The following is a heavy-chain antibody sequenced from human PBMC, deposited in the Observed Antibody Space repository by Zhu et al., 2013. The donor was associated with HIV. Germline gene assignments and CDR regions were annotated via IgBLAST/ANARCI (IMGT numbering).Heavy chain of an antibody. D-gene: IGHD3-10*01. CDR2: INPNSGGT. V-gene: IGHV1-2*02. CDR3: ARDEREPSGGY. CDR1: GYMFAGYY. J-gene: IGHJ4*02. Sequence: VQSGREVEEGLGPSVKVSCKASGYMFAGYYIHWVRQAPGQGLEWMGWINPNSGGTNYAQKFQGRVTMTRDTSISTAYMELSRLRSDDTAVYYCARDEREPSGGYWGQGTLVTVSS.